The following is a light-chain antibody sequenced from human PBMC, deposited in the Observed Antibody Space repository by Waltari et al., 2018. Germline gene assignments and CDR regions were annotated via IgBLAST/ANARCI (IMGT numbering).Light chain of an antibody. CDR2: DVT. CDR3: TSFTYRTTLV. J-gene: IGLJ2*01. V-gene: IGLV2-11*01. CDR1: SSEVGGYNY. Sequence: QSALTQPRSVSGSPGQSVTISCTGTSSEVGGYNYVSWYQHLPGKAPKLIIYDVTKWPSGVPDRFSGSKSGNTASLTISGLLGEDEADYYCTSFTYRTTLVFGGGTKLAVL.